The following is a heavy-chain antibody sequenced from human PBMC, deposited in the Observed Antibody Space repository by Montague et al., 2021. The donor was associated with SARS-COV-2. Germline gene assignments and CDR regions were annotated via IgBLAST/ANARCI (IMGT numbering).Heavy chain of an antibody. D-gene: IGHD6-13*01. CDR1: GFSLSTSGMC. J-gene: IGHJ6*03. CDR3: ARVSSSWSQDYYYYMDV. CDR2: IDWDYDK. V-gene: IGHV2-70*11. Sequence: VKPTQTLTLTCTFSGFSLSTSGMCVSWIRQPPGKALEWLARIDWDYDKYYSTSLKTRLTISKDTSKNQVVLAMTNMDPEDTATYYCARVSSSWSQDYYYYMDVWGKGTTVTVSS.